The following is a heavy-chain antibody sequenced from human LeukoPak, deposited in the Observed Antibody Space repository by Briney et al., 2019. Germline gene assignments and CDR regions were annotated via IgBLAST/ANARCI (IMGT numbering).Heavy chain of an antibody. CDR3: ARGIPTLIKD. D-gene: IGHD4-11*01. J-gene: IGHJ4*02. Sequence: SETLSLTCTVSGGSISSGSFYWSWIRQPAGKGLEWIGRIYTTGSTNYNPSLKSRVTISVDTSKNQFSLKLSSVTAADTAVYYCARGIPTLIKDWGQGTLVTVSS. CDR1: GGSISSGSFY. V-gene: IGHV4-61*02. CDR2: IYTTGST.